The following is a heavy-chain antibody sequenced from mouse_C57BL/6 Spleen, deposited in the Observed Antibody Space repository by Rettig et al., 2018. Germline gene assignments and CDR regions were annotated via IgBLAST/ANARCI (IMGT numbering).Heavy chain of an antibody. D-gene: IGHD2-4*01. V-gene: IGHV1-64*01. J-gene: IGHJ4*01. CDR3: ARGGYDYEKGAMDY. CDR1: DYTFTTYW. CDR2: IHPNSGST. Sequence: ELVKPGASVKLSCKTSDYTFTTYWMHWVKQRPGQGLEWIGMIHPNSGSTNFNENFKNKATLTVDKSSSTAYMQLSSLTSEDSAVYYCARGGYDYEKGAMDYWGQGTAVAVSS.